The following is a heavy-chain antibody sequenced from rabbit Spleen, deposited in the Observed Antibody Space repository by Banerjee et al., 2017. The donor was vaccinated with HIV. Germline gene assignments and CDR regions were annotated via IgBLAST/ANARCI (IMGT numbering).Heavy chain of an antibody. CDR1: GVSFSSSSY. V-gene: IGHV1S40*01. CDR2: IDAGSSPFT. Sequence: QSLQESGGDLVKPGASLTLTCTASGVSFSSSSYMCWVRQAPGKGLEWIACIDAGSSPFTYFATWAKGRFTMSRTSSTTVTLQMTSLTAADTATYFCAIDLVAVIGWNFNLWGQGTLVTVS. J-gene: IGHJ4*01. CDR3: AIDLVAVIGWNFNL. D-gene: IGHD1-1*01.